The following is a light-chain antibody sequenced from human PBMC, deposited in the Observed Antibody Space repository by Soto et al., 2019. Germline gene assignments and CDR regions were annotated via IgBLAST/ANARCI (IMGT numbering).Light chain of an antibody. V-gene: IGKV1-5*03. CDR3: QHYNSYSEA. CDR1: QNISKY. J-gene: IGKJ1*01. Sequence: IQLTQSPSSLSASVGDRVTITCRASQNISKYLNWYQQKPGKAPKLLIYKASTLKSGVPSRFSGSGSGTEFTLTISSLQPDDFATYYCQHYNSYSEAFGQGTKVDIK. CDR2: KAS.